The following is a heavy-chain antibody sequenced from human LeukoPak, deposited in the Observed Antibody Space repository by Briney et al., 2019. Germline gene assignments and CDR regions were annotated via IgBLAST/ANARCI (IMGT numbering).Heavy chain of an antibody. Sequence: SETLSLTCTVSGSSINDYYWSWIRQPPGKGLEWIGYIYYSGRTNYNPSLKTRITISVDMSRNQFSLKLGSVTAADTAVYYCARVDDSSVIDFWGQGTLVSVSS. CDR2: IYYSGRT. CDR1: GSSINDYY. J-gene: IGHJ4*02. CDR3: ARVDDSSVIDF. D-gene: IGHD3-22*01. V-gene: IGHV4-59*01.